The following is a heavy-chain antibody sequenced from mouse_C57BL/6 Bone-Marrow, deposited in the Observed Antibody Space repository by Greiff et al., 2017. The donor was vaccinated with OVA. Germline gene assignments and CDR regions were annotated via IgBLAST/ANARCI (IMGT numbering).Heavy chain of an antibody. J-gene: IGHJ2*01. Sequence: VQLQQSGPGLVQPSQSLSITCTVSGFSLTSYGVHWVRQSPGKGLEWLGVIWRGGSTDYNAAFMSRLSITKDNSKSQVFFIMNSLQADDTAIYYCAKNYGSSPYYFDYWGQGTTLTVSS. V-gene: IGHV2-5*01. CDR2: IWRGGST. CDR1: GFSLTSYG. CDR3: AKNYGSSPYYFDY. D-gene: IGHD1-1*01.